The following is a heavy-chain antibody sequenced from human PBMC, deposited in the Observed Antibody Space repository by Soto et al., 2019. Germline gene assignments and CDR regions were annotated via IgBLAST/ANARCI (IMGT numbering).Heavy chain of an antibody. J-gene: IGHJ5*02. CDR3: ARANPSPTWFDP. D-gene: IGHD7-27*01. Sequence: VKVACKASGRTFSSYEKRWVRQAPGQGLEWMGGIIPIFGTANYAQKFQGRVTITADESTSTAYMELSSLRSEDTAVYYCARANPSPTWFDPWGQGTLVIVSS. CDR2: IIPIFGTA. V-gene: IGHV1-69*13. CDR1: GRTFSSYE.